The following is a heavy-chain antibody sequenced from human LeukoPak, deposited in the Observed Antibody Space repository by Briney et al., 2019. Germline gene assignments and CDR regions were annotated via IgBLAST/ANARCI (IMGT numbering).Heavy chain of an antibody. J-gene: IGHJ6*03. Sequence: PGGSLRLSCAASGFTFNSYAMHWVRQAPGKGLEWVAVISYDGSNKYYADSVKGRFTISRDNSKNTLYLQMNSLRAEDTAVYYCARSSRYYYYYYMDVWGKGTTVTVSS. CDR3: ARSSRYYYYYYMDV. CDR2: ISYDGSNK. CDR1: GFTFNSYA. V-gene: IGHV3-30-3*01.